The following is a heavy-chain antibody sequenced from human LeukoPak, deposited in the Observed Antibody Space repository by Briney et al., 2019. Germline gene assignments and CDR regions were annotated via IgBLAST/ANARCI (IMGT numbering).Heavy chain of an antibody. Sequence: PGGSLRLSCAASGFTFSDYYMSWIRQAPGKGLEWVSYISSSGSTIYYADSVKGRFTISRDNAKNSLYLQMNSLRAEDTAVYYCARCDSSGYYFYYYYYMDVWGKGTTVTVFS. D-gene: IGHD3-22*01. CDR2: ISSSGSTI. V-gene: IGHV3-11*04. J-gene: IGHJ6*03. CDR1: GFTFSDYY. CDR3: ARCDSSGYYFYYYYYMDV.